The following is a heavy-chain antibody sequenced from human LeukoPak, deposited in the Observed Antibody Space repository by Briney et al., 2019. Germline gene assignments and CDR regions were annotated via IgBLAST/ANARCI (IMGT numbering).Heavy chain of an antibody. Sequence: GRSLRLSCAASGFTFSSYGMHWVRQAPGKGLEWVAVIWYDGSNKYYADSVKGRFTISRDNSKNTLYLQMNSLRAEDTAVYYCARVQYKNWFDPWGQGTLVTVSS. D-gene: IGHD5-24*01. CDR2: IWYDGSNK. V-gene: IGHV3-33*01. CDR3: ARVQYKNWFDP. J-gene: IGHJ5*02. CDR1: GFTFSSYG.